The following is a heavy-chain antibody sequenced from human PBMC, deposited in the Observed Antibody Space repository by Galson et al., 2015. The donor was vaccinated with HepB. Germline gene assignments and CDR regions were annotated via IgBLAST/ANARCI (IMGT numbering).Heavy chain of an antibody. Sequence: SLRLSCAASGFTFSSYAMHWVRQAPGKGLEYVSAISSNGGSTYYADSVKGRFTISRDNSKNTLYLQMSSLRAEDTAVYYCVKPEKVYSGWYFGYWGQGTLVTVSS. V-gene: IGHV3-64D*06. CDR2: ISSNGGST. CDR1: GFTFSSYA. J-gene: IGHJ4*02. CDR3: VKPEKVYSGWYFGY. D-gene: IGHD6-19*01.